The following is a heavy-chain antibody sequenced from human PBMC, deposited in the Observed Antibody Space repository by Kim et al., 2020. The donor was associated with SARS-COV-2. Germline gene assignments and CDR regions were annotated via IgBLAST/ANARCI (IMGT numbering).Heavy chain of an antibody. V-gene: IGHV4-59*01. J-gene: IGHJ3*02. Sequence: SETLSLTCTVSGGSISSYYWSWIRQPPGKGLEWIGYIYYSGSTNYNPSLKSRVTISVDTSKNQFSLKLSSVTAADTAVYYCARVPERPPSPFDIWGQGTMVTVSS. CDR3: ARVPERPPSPFDI. CDR2: IYYSGST. CDR1: GGSISSYY. D-gene: IGHD1-1*01.